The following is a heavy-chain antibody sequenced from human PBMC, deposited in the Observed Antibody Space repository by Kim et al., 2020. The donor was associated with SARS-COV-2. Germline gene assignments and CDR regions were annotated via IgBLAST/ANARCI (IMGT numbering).Heavy chain of an antibody. V-gene: IGHV4-31*03. CDR3: ARGILITIFGVVAHLD. CDR1: GGSISSSSYY. D-gene: IGHD3-3*01. Sequence: SETLSLTCTVSGGSISSSSYYWGWIRQPPGKGLEWIGYIYYSGSTYYNPSLKSRVTISVDTSKNQFSLKLSSVTAADTAVYYCARGILITIFGVVAHLD. CDR2: IYYSGST. J-gene: IGHJ4*01.